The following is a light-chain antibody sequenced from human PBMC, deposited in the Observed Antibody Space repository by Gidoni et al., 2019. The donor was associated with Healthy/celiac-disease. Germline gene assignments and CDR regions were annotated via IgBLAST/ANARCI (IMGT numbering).Light chain of an antibody. CDR2: DDS. Sequence: SYVLTQPPSVSVAPGQTATTTCGGNNIGSKSAHWYQQKPGQAPVQVVYDDSARPSGIPELFSGSNSGNTATLTISRDEAGDEADYYCPVWDSSSAPAGVFGGGTKLPVL. CDR3: PVWDSSSAPAGV. J-gene: IGLJ3*02. CDR1: NIGSKS. V-gene: IGLV3-21*02.